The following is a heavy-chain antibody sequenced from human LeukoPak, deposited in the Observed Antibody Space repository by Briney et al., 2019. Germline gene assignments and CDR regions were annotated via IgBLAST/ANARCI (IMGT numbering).Heavy chain of an antibody. CDR1: GGSISSYY. J-gene: IGHJ2*01. CDR3: ASTKTGEAGDWYFDL. CDR2: IYYSETT. V-gene: IGHV4-59*08. Sequence: SETLSLTYIVSGGSISSYYWSWILQPPGKGLEWIGYIYYSETTNYNPSLKSRITISLDTSKSQFSLKLRSVTAADTAVYYCASTKTGEAGDWYFDLWGRGTLVTVSS. D-gene: IGHD7-27*01.